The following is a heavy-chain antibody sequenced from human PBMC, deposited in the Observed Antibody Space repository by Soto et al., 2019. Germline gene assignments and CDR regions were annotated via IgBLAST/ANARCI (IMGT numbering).Heavy chain of an antibody. CDR1: GYTFTTYY. CDR3: ARGLIYDSSGYYFDY. V-gene: IGHV1-46*01. CDR2: INPSGGST. Sequence: GASVKVSCKASGYTFTTYYMHWVRQAPGQGLEWMGIINPSGGSTRYTQKFQGRVTMTRDTSTSTVYMELSSLKSEDTAVYYCARGLIYDSSGYYFDYWGQGTLVTVSS. D-gene: IGHD3-22*01. J-gene: IGHJ4*02.